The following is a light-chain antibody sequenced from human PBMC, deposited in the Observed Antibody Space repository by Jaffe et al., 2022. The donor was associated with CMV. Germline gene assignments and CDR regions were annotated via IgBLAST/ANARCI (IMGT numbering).Light chain of an antibody. CDR2: AAS. V-gene: IGKV1-12*01. J-gene: IGKJ3*01. CDR1: QGIGSW. CDR3: QQANSFPRT. Sequence: DIQMTQSPSSVSASAGDRVTITCRASQGIGSWLAWYQQKPGKPPKLLIYAASTLQSGVPSRFSGSGSGTDFTLTISSLQPEDFATYYCQQANSFPRTFGPGTKVDIK.